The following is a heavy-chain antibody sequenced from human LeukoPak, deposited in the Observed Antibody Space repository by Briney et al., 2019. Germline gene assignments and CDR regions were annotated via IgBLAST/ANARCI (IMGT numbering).Heavy chain of an antibody. Sequence: TGGSLRLSCAASGFTFSSYAMSWVRQAPGQGLEWVSTLSDSGGDTYYADSVKGRFTISRDNAKSTLYLQMNSLRAEDTAVYYCAKVPYSDYGSGRPPFMDAWGQGTTVAISS. D-gene: IGHD3-10*01. CDR1: GFTFSSYA. V-gene: IGHV3-23*01. CDR2: LSDSGGDT. J-gene: IGHJ6*02. CDR3: AKVPYSDYGSGRPPFMDA.